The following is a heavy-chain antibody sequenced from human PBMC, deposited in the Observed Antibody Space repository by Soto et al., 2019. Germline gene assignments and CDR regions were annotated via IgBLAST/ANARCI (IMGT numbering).Heavy chain of an antibody. D-gene: IGHD5-12*01. CDR1: VFTFGDYW. CDR2: IKKDGSEN. CDR3: AKLGSGYYPRLYFEY. Sequence: VGSLRLSCASSVFTFGDYWMSCVRHSPGKWLEWVAHIKKDGSENYYVDSVTGRFTVSRDNTKNSLYLQMNSLRAEDTAVYYCAKLGSGYYPRLYFEYWGQGRRFSVSS. V-gene: IGHV3-7*03. J-gene: IGHJ4*02.